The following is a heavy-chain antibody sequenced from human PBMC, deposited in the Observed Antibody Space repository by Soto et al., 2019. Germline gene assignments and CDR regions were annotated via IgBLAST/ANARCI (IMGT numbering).Heavy chain of an antibody. CDR3: AKGDCSGGSCETDY. D-gene: IGHD2-15*01. V-gene: IGHV3-43D*04. Sequence: PGGSLRLSCAASGFTFDDYAMHWVRQAPGKGLEWVSLISWDGGNTYYADSVKGRFTISRDNSKNSLYLQMNSLRAEDTALYYCAKGDCSGGSCETDYWGQGTLVTVSS. J-gene: IGHJ4*02. CDR1: GFTFDDYA. CDR2: ISWDGGNT.